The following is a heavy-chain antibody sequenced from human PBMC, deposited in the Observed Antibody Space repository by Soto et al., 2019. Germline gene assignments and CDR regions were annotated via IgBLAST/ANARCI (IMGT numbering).Heavy chain of an antibody. Sequence: ASVKVSGKASGYTFTSYYMHWVRQAPGQGLEWMGIINPSGGSTSYAQKFQGRVTMTRDTSTSTVYMELSSPRSEDTAVYYCARSGDSSGYFHSTPFDYWGQGTLVTVSS. D-gene: IGHD3-22*01. J-gene: IGHJ4*02. V-gene: IGHV1-46*01. CDR2: INPSGGST. CDR1: GYTFTSYY. CDR3: ARSGDSSGYFHSTPFDY.